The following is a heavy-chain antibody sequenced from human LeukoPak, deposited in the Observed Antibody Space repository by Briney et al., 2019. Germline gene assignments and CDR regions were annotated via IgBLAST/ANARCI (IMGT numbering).Heavy chain of an antibody. CDR3: ASDLGLVPAAGRCYYYYYVDV. D-gene: IGHD2-2*01. Sequence: ASVTVSCKASGYTFTDYYMHWVRQAPGQGLEWMGWINPNRGGKSYAQKFQGRVNMTRDTSISTAYMELSMLRSDVTAVDYCASDLGLVPAAGRCYYYYYVDVWGKGTTVTVSS. CDR2: INPNRGGK. V-gene: IGHV1-2*02. CDR1: GYTFTDYY. J-gene: IGHJ6*03.